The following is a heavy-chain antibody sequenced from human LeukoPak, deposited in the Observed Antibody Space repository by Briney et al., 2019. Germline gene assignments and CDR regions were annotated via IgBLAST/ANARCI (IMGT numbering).Heavy chain of an antibody. CDR1: GFTFHNNG. D-gene: IGHD6-6*01. V-gene: IGHV3-23*01. Sequence: GGSLRLSCAASGFTFHNNGMSWVRQAPGKGLEWVSSISISGDDTYYADSVKGRFTISRDNSKNTLYLQMNSLRAEDTAVYYCAKAIAARPYYFDYWGQGTLVTVSS. CDR2: ISISGDDT. CDR3: AKAIAARPYYFDY. J-gene: IGHJ4*02.